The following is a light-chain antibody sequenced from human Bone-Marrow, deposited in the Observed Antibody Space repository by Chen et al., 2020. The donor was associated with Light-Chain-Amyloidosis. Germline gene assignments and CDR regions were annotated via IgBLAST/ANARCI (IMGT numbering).Light chain of an antibody. Sequence: QSALTQPASVSGSPGQSITISCTGTSSDVGGDNHVSWYQQHQDKAPKLMIYEFTYRPSLVPDLFSGSKSDNTASLTISGLQTADEADYFCSSYTITNTLVFGSGTRVTVL. J-gene: IGLJ1*01. CDR3: SSYTITNTLV. V-gene: IGLV2-14*01. CDR1: SSDVGGDNH. CDR2: EFT.